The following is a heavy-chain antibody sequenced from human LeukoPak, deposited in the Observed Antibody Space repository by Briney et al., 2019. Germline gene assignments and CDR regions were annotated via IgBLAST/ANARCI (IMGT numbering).Heavy chain of an antibody. CDR1: GGSISSSSYY. D-gene: IGHD5-18*01. V-gene: IGHV4-39*07. Sequence: SETLSLTCTVSGGSISSSSYYWGWIRQPPGKGLEWIGSIYYNGSTYYNPSLKSRVTISVDTSKNQFSLKLSPVTAADTAVYYCARDPNAMVTSLFDYWGQGTLVTVSS. CDR2: IYYNGST. CDR3: ARDPNAMVTSLFDY. J-gene: IGHJ4*02.